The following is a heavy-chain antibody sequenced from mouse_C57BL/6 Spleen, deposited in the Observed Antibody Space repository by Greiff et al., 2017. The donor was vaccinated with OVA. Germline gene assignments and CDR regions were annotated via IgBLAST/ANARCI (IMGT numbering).Heavy chain of an antibody. J-gene: IGHJ1*03. CDR2: IYWDDDK. CDR1: GFSLSTSGMG. Sequence: QVTLKVSGPGILQSSQTLSLTCSFSGFSLSTSGMGVSWLRQPSGKGLEWLANIYWDDDKRYKPSMTSRLTISKDTSRNQVFLKITSVDTADTATYYGARRAGTTEVEPDGYFDVWGTGTTVTVSA. CDR3: ARRAGTTEVEPDGYFDV. D-gene: IGHD1-1*01. V-gene: IGHV8-12*01.